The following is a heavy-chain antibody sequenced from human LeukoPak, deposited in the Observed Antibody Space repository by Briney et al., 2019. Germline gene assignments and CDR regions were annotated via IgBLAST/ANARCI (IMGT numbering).Heavy chain of an antibody. CDR2: IYTSGST. V-gene: IGHV4-4*07. CDR1: GGSISSYY. J-gene: IGHJ4*02. CDR3: GRDRVDSSGWSEIDC. D-gene: IGHD6-19*01. Sequence: SETLSLTCTVSGGSISSYYCSCIRQPAGKGLEGIRRIYTSGSTNYNPSLKSRVTMSVDTSKNQFSLKLRSVTAADTAVYYCGRDRVDSSGWSEIDCWGQGTLVTVSS.